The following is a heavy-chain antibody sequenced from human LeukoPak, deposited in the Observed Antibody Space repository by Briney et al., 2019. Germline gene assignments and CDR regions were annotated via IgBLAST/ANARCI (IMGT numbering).Heavy chain of an antibody. CDR2: ISSSGSTI. CDR1: GFTFSDYY. CDR3: ARVSYSNYFDY. Sequence: GGSLRLSCAASGFTFSDYYMSWIRQAPGKGLEWVSFISSSGSTIYYADSVKGRFTISRDNAKNSLYLQMNSLRAEDTAVYYCARVSYSNYFDYWGQGTLVTVSS. V-gene: IGHV3-11*01. D-gene: IGHD4-11*01. J-gene: IGHJ4*02.